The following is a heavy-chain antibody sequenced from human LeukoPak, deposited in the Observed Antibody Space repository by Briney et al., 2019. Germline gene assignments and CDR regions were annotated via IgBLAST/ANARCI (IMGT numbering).Heavy chain of an antibody. V-gene: IGHV3-23*01. Sequence: GGSLRLTCAASGFTFSNYAMSWVRQAPGKGLEWLSTISGSGGSTYYADSVKGRFTISRDNSKNTVYLQMKSLRVEATAVYYCAKGLSAAGDYYFDYWGQGALVTVSS. J-gene: IGHJ4*02. CDR2: ISGSGGST. D-gene: IGHD2-21*01. CDR3: AKGLSAAGDYYFDY. CDR1: GFTFSNYA.